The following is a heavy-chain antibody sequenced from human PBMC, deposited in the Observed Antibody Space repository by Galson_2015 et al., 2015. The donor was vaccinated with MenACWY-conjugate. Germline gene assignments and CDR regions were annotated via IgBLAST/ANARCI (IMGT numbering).Heavy chain of an antibody. CDR3: ARVSVAATQSFDY. D-gene: IGHD6-19*01. V-gene: IGHV4-39*07. Sequence: ETLSLTCTVSGDSISSSSYYWAWIRRPPGKGLEWIGSIYYSGNTYYTPSLRSRVTMSVDTSRNQFSLKLYSVTAADTAVYYCARVSVAATQSFDYWGQGTLVTVSS. J-gene: IGHJ4*02. CDR2: IYYSGNT. CDR1: GDSISSSSYY.